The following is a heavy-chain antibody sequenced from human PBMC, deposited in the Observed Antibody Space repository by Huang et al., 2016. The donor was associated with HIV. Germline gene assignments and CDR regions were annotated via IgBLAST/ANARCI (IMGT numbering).Heavy chain of an antibody. D-gene: IGHD6-19*01. V-gene: IGHV3-48*02. CDR2: ISSSSSTL. Sequence: EVQLVESGGGLVQPGGSLRLSCAASGFTFSSYSMNWVRQAPGKGFEWVSYISSSSSTLYYAASVKGRFTISRDNAKNSLYLQMNSLRDEDTAVYYCARDLGGSGWWSYYYGMDVWGQGTTVTVSS. CDR1: GFTFSSYS. J-gene: IGHJ6*02. CDR3: ARDLGGSGWWSYYYGMDV.